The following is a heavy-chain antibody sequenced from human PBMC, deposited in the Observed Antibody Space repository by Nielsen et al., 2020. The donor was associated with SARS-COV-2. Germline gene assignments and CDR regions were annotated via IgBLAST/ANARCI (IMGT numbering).Heavy chain of an antibody. V-gene: IGHV3-9*01. CDR3: ARDWSRAFDV. CDR2: ISWNSGFI. Sequence: GGSLRLSCEASEFTFDDHSMHWVRQAPGKGLEWVSGISWNSGFIGYADSVKGRFTISRDNAKNSMSLQMNSLRVEDTAVYYCARDWSRAFDVWGQGTMVTVSS. CDR1: EFTFDDHS. J-gene: IGHJ3*01.